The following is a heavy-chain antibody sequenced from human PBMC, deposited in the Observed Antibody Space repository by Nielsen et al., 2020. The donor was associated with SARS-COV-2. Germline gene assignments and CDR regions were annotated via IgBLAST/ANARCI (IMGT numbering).Heavy chain of an antibody. J-gene: IGHJ6*02. D-gene: IGHD6-13*01. Sequence: WIRQPPGKGLEWIGEINHSGSTNYNPSLKSRVTISVDTSKNQFSLKLSSVTAADTAVYYCARGSVWRQQLRYYYYYGMDVWGQGTTVTVSS. CDR2: INHSGST. V-gene: IGHV4-34*01. CDR3: ARGSVWRQQLRYYYYYGMDV.